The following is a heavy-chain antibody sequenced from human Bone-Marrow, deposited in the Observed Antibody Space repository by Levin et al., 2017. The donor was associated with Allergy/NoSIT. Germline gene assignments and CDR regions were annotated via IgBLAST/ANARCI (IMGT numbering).Heavy chain of an antibody. D-gene: IGHD6-13*01. J-gene: IGHJ6*02. Sequence: SETLSLTCAVSDVSIKTYYWSWVRQSPERGLEWIGYFDDSGTSAYNPSFKSRATISIDMSNNSFSLELTSVTAADTAVYYCTKSRFSSSWYGAGMAVWGQGATVIVS. CDR3: TKSRFSSSWYGAGMAV. V-gene: IGHV4-4*09. CDR2: FDDSGTS. CDR1: DVSIKTYY.